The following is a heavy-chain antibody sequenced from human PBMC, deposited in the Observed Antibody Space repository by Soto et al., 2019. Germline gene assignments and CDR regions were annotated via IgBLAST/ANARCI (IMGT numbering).Heavy chain of an antibody. CDR3: ARGEGVVVVAASPFDY. Sequence: QVQLVESGGGVVQPGRSLRLSCAASGFTFSSYGMHWVRQAPGKGLEWVAVIWYDGSNKYYADSVKGRFTISRDNSKNTLYLQMSSLRAEDTAVYYCARGEGVVVVAASPFDYWGQGTLVTVSS. V-gene: IGHV3-33*01. J-gene: IGHJ4*02. D-gene: IGHD2-15*01. CDR2: IWYDGSNK. CDR1: GFTFSSYG.